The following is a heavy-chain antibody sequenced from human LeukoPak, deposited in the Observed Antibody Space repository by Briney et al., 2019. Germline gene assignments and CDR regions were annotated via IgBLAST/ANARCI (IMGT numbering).Heavy chain of an antibody. CDR1: GFTFSSYS. CDR2: ISSSSSTI. V-gene: IGHV3-48*01. CDR3: ISEVGKGSH. J-gene: IGHJ4*02. D-gene: IGHD1-26*01. Sequence: GGSLRLSCAASGFTFSSYSMNWVRQAPGKGLEWVSYISSSSSTIYYADSVKGRFTISRDNAKNSLYLQMNSLRAEDAAVYYCISEVGKGSHWGQGTLVTVSP.